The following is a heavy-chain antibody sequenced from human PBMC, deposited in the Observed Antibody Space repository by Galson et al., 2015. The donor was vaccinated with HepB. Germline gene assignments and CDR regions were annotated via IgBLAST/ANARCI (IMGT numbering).Heavy chain of an antibody. V-gene: IGHV3-48*01. J-gene: IGHJ3*02. CDR3: ARVSLRAFDI. CDR2: ISKGGDII. CDR1: GFTFSRYA. Sequence: SLRLSCAASGFTFSRYAINWVRQAPGKGLEWVSYISKGGDIIFYADSVKGRFTISRDTGQNSVSLLMNNLRADDTAVYYCARVSLRAFDIWGQGTLVTVSS. D-gene: IGHD3-10*01.